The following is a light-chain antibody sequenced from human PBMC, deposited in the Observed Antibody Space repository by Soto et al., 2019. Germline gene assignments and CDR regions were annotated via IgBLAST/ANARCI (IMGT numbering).Light chain of an antibody. J-gene: IGKJ5*01. CDR2: EVS. V-gene: IGKV2D-29*02. CDR1: QSLLHITGETL. Sequence: VMTQTPLSLSVAPGQPASISCKSSQSLLHITGETLLFWYLQKPGQSPQLLIYEVSTRVSGVTDRFSGSGSGTDFTLEISRVETDDVVIYYCMQSTQLPPTFGQGTRLGIE. CDR3: MQSTQLPPT.